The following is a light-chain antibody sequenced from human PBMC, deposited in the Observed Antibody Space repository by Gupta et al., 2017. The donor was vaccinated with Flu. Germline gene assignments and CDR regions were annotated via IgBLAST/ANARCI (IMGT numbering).Light chain of an antibody. J-gene: IGKJ2*02. CDR2: EGS. Sequence: SVTLGQPAYIACRSTQSLVYKNGITYLNWFQQRPGQSPRRIIYEGSKRDCGVPDRFSGSGSVXDFTLKXSRGEAEDVGVYYCKRGTHPWTFGXGTRLEI. CDR1: QSLVYKNGITY. V-gene: IGKV2-30*01. CDR3: KRGTHPWT.